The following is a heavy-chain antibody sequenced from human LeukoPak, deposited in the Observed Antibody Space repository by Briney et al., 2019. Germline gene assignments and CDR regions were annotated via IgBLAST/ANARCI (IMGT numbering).Heavy chain of an antibody. CDR1: GFTFSDAW. CDR2: ISSSSSYI. Sequence: GGSLRLSCAASGFTFSDAWMNWVRQAPGKGLEWVSSISSSSSYIYYADSVKGRFTISRDNAKNSLYLQMSSLRAEGTAVYYCARVYSGSYLDYWGQGTLVTVSS. CDR3: ARVYSGSYLDY. V-gene: IGHV3-21*01. J-gene: IGHJ4*02. D-gene: IGHD1-26*01.